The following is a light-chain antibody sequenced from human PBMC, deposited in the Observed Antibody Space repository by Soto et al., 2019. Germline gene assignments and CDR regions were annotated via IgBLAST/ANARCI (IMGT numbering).Light chain of an antibody. V-gene: IGKV3-11*01. J-gene: IGKJ5*01. CDR2: DAY. Sequence: VSTPSKVTLPLPPGGRATLSCRASQSFRGLLAWYQQKPGQAPRLLIYDAYNRATGIPPRFSGSGSGTDFTLTISSLEPEDSAVYYCQHCHWWLITFGQGTRLE. CDR1: QSFRGL. CDR3: QHCHWWLIT.